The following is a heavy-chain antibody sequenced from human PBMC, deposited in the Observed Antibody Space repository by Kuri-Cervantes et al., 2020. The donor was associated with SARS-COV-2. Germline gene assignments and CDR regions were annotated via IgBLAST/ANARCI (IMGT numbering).Heavy chain of an antibody. Sequence: SQTLSLTCAVYGGSFSGYYWSWIRQPPGKGLEWIGEINHSGSTNYNPSLKSRVTISVDTPKNQFSLKLSSVTAADTAVYYCARRGAGSSSAAFDIWGQGTMVTVSS. V-gene: IGHV4-34*01. J-gene: IGHJ3*02. D-gene: IGHD6-6*01. CDR1: GGSFSGYY. CDR3: ARRGAGSSSAAFDI. CDR2: INHSGST.